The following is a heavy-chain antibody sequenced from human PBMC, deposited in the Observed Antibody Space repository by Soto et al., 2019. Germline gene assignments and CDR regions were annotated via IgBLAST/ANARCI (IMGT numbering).Heavy chain of an antibody. D-gene: IGHD3-3*01. CDR3: ARDGVGRTVFFGYFDY. CDR1: GSIFSGYG. CDR2: IRYDGSNI. J-gene: IGHJ4*02. Sequence: QVQLVESGGGVVQPGRSLRLSCAASGSIFSGYGMHWVRQAPGKGLEWVAVIRYDGSNIYYAESVKGRFTISRDNSTNTLYLQMNSLRAEDTAVYYCARDGVGRTVFFGYFDYWGQGALVTVSS. V-gene: IGHV3-33*01.